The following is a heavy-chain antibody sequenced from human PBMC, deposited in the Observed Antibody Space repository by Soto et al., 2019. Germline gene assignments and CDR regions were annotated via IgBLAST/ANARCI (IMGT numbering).Heavy chain of an antibody. CDR3: ARGKYGDYHPRLPYFDY. D-gene: IGHD4-17*01. CDR2: INHSGST. Sequence: SGTLSLTCAVYGGSFSGYYWSWIRQPPGKGLEWIGEINHSGSTNYNPSLKSRVTISVDTSKNQFSLKLSSVTAADTAVYYCARGKYGDYHPRLPYFDYWGQGTLVTVS. J-gene: IGHJ4*02. CDR1: GGSFSGYY. V-gene: IGHV4-34*01.